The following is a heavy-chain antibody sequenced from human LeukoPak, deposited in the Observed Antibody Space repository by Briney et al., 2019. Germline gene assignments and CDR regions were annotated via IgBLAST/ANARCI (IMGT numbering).Heavy chain of an antibody. D-gene: IGHD3-10*01. Sequence: GGSLRLSCAGSGLTFSSYAMSWVRQAPGKGLEWVSAISGSGGSTYYADSVKGRFTISRDNSKNTLYLQMNSLRAEDTAVYYCANYYYGSGSYLDYWGQGTLVTVSS. CDR1: GLTFSSYA. V-gene: IGHV3-23*01. CDR2: ISGSGGST. J-gene: IGHJ4*02. CDR3: ANYYYGSGSYLDY.